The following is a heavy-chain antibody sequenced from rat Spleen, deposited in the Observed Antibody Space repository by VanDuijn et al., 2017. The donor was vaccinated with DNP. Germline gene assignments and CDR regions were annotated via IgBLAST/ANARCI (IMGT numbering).Heavy chain of an antibody. CDR2: VWNSGGT. CDR3: ARDLLRWRRGFTY. V-gene: IGHV2-41*01. Sequence: VQLVESGGGLVQPGRSMKLSCAVSGFSFSDYGMAWVRQAPGKGLEWMGVVWNSGGTRYDSSLKSRLTITKDASKSQVFLKMNSLQTEDTATYYCARDLLRWRRGFTYWGQGTLVTVSS. D-gene: IGHD1-11*01. J-gene: IGHJ3*01. CDR1: GFSFSDYG.